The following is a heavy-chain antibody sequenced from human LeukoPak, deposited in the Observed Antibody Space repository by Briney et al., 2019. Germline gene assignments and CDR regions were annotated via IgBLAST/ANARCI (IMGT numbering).Heavy chain of an antibody. CDR1: GYTFTSYG. CDR2: ISAYNGNT. D-gene: IGHD3-10*01. J-gene: IGHJ4*02. Sequence: ASVKVSCKASGYTFTSYGISWVRQAPGQGLEWMGWISAYNGNTNYAQKLQGRVTMTTDTSTSTAYMELRSLRSDDTAVYYCARDLASYGSGSYGYWGQGTLVTVSS. V-gene: IGHV1-18*01. CDR3: ARDLASYGSGSYGY.